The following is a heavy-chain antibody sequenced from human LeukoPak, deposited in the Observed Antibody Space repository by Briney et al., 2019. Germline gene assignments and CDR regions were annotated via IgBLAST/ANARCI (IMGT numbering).Heavy chain of an antibody. J-gene: IGHJ4*02. CDR2: IYYSGST. Sequence: NPSETLSLTCTVSGGSISSYYWSWIRQPPGKGLEWIGYIYYSGSTNYNPSLKSRVTISVDTSKNQFSLKPSSVTAADTAVYYCARLGGDGFDYWGQGTLVTVSS. CDR1: GGSISSYY. CDR3: ARLGGDGFDY. V-gene: IGHV4-59*08. D-gene: IGHD2-21*01.